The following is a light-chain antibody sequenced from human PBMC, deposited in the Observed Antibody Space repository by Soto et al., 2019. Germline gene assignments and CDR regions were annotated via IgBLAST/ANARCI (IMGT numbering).Light chain of an antibody. CDR1: SSNIGAGYA. J-gene: IGLJ2*01. Sequence: QLVLTQPPSVSGAPGQWVTISCTGSSSNIGAGYAVHWYQQRPGTAPKLLISDSDNRPSGVPDRFSGSKSGTSASLAITGLQAEDEADYYCQSYDNSHDWDVIFGGGTKLTVL. CDR2: DSD. V-gene: IGLV1-40*01. CDR3: QSYDNSHDWDVI.